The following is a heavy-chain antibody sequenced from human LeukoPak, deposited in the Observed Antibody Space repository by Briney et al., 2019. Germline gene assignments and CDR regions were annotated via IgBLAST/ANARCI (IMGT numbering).Heavy chain of an antibody. D-gene: IGHD3-22*01. CDR2: ISTNGDDT. V-gene: IGHV3-64D*06. CDR3: VKEDSYYYDTSGYYPRNYYFDY. Sequence: HGGSLRLSCSASGFSFTSFSMHWVRQAPGKGLEYVLGISTNGDDTYFGDSVKGRFAISRDNSKKPPYLQMSSMRADDTAMYYCVKEDSYYYDTSGYYPRNYYFDYWGQGTLVTVSS. J-gene: IGHJ4*02. CDR1: GFSFTSFS.